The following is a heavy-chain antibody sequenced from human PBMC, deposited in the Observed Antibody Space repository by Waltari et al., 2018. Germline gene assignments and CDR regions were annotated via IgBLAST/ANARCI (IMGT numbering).Heavy chain of an antibody. D-gene: IGHD3-22*01. Sequence: QVQLVESGGGLVKPGGSLRLSCEASGFSLSVYYMSWIRQAPGKGLDWVSSISGSGSTMYYAESVKGRFTISRDNAKNSLYLQMNSLTAEDTAVYYCVRDSGGYSFDYWGQGTLVTVSS. V-gene: IGHV3-11*01. CDR1: GFSLSVYY. J-gene: IGHJ4*02. CDR3: VRDSGGYSFDY. CDR2: ISGSGSTM.